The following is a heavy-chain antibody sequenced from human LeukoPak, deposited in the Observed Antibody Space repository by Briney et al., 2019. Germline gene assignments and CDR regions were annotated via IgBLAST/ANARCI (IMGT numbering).Heavy chain of an antibody. Sequence: GASVKVSCKASGYTFTGYYMLWVRQAPGQGLEWMGWINPNSGGTDYAQKFQGRVTMTRDTSISTACMELSRLRSDDTAVYYCARDPYVLTTVTTGGYYYMDVWGKGTTVTVSS. J-gene: IGHJ6*03. CDR3: ARDPYVLTTVTTGGYYYMDV. D-gene: IGHD4-17*01. CDR1: GYTFTGYY. V-gene: IGHV1-2*02. CDR2: INPNSGGT.